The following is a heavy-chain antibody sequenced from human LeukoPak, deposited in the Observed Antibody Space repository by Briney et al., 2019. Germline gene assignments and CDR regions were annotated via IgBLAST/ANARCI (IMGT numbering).Heavy chain of an antibody. D-gene: IGHD6-6*01. CDR2: INTNTGNP. CDR3: ARDPRGIAARLFDY. Sequence: GASVKVSCKASGGTFSSYAISWVRQAPGQGLEWMGWINTNTGNPTYAQGFTGRFVFSLDTSVSTAYLQISSLKAEDTAVYYCARDPRGIAARLFDYWGQGTLVTVSS. V-gene: IGHV7-4-1*02. CDR1: GGTFSSYA. J-gene: IGHJ4*02.